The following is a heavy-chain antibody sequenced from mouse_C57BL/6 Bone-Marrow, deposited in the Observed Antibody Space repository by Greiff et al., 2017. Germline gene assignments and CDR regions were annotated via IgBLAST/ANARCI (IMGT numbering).Heavy chain of an antibody. V-gene: IGHV14-1*01. J-gene: IGHJ3*01. Sequence: EVQLQQSGAELVRPGASVKLSCTASGFNIKDYYMHWVKQRPEQGLEWIGRIDPEDGDTEYAPKFQGKATITADTSSNTAYLQLSSLTSEDTAVYYCTTPPYYYGSSYYSYWGQGTLVTVSA. CDR2: IDPEDGDT. CDR1: GFNIKDYY. D-gene: IGHD1-1*01. CDR3: TTPPYYYGSSYYSY.